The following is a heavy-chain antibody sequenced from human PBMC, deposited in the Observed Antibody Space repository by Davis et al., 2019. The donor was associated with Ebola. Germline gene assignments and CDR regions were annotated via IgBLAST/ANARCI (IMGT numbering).Heavy chain of an antibody. CDR3: ARDSFGEPSSYYGMDV. CDR2: IWFDGNNK. D-gene: IGHD3-10*01. J-gene: IGHJ6*02. CDR1: GFTFSSYG. Sequence: GESLKISCAASGFTFSSYGMHWVRQAPGKGLEWVAVIWFDGNNKYYADSVKGRFTISRDNSKNTLYLQMNSLRAEDTAVYYCARDSFGEPSSYYGMDVWGQGTTVAVSS. V-gene: IGHV3-30*19.